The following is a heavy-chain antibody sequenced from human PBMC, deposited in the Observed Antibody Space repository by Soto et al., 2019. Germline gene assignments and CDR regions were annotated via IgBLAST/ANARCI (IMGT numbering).Heavy chain of an antibody. J-gene: IGHJ4*01. CDR2: TYYRSKCYN. V-gene: IGHV6-1*01. CDR3: ARDSLGYGDCGLLDY. D-gene: IGHD4-17*01. Sequence: SQTLSLTCAISGDTASSNSVTWNWIRQSTSRDLEWLERTYYRSKCYNDYAESVQSRITINRDPSKNQFYLQLNYVTPEHTAVYCCARDSLGYGDCGLLDYWGHGTLVTVSS. CDR1: GDTASSNSVT.